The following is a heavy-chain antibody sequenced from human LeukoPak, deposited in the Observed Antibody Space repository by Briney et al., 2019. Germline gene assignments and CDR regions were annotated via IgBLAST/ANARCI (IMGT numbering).Heavy chain of an antibody. D-gene: IGHD3-3*01. Sequence: ASVKVSCKASGYTFTSYGISWGRQAPGQGLEWMGWISAYNGKTKYAQKLQGRVTMTTDTSTSTAYMELRSLKSDDTAVYYCARGSYDFWSGYYTYTGYYYMGVWGKGTTVTVSS. CDR1: GYTFTSYG. V-gene: IGHV1-18*01. J-gene: IGHJ6*03. CDR2: ISAYNGKT. CDR3: ARGSYDFWSGYYTYTGYYYMGV.